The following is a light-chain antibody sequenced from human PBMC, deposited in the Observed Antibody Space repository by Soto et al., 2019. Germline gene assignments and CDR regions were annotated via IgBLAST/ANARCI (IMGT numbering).Light chain of an antibody. V-gene: IGKV3-11*01. CDR3: RQSSDWPLVT. CDR1: QSVSSY. CDR2: DAS. Sequence: EIVLTQSPATLSLSPGERATLSCRASQSVSSYLAWYQQKPGQAPRLLIYDASNRATGIPARFSGSGSGTDFTLTISSLEPEDFAFYYCRQSSDWPLVTFGQGTKVEIK. J-gene: IGKJ1*01.